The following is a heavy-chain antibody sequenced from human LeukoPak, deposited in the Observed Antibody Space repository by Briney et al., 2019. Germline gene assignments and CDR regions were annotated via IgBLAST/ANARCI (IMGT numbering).Heavy chain of an antibody. CDR2: IKQDGSEK. Sequence: GGSLRPSCAASGFTFSSYWMSWVRQAPGKGLEWVANIKQDGSEKYYVDSVKGRFTISRDNAKNSLYLQMNSLRAEDTAVYYCARKYYYDSSGYYPLFDYWGQGTLVTVSS. J-gene: IGHJ4*02. V-gene: IGHV3-7*01. CDR3: ARKYYYDSSGYYPLFDY. CDR1: GFTFSSYW. D-gene: IGHD3-22*01.